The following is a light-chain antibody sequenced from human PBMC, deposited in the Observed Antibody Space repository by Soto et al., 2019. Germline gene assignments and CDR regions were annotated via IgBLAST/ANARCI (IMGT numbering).Light chain of an antibody. CDR2: GAS. V-gene: IGKV3-20*01. Sequence: EIVLTQSPGTPSLSPGERATLSFRASQSVSNNYLAWYQQKPGQAPRLLIYGASNRATGIPDRFSGSGSGTDFTLTISRLEPEDFAVYYCQQYGSSPSWAFGQGTKVDIK. CDR3: QQYGSSPSWA. CDR1: QSVSNNY. J-gene: IGKJ1*01.